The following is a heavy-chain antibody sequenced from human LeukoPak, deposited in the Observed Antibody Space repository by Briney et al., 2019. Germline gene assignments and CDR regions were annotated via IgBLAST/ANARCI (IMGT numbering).Heavy chain of an antibody. D-gene: IGHD3-10*01. V-gene: IGHV3-21*01. CDR3: ASVDAMVRGVIVAFDI. CDR1: GFTCSSYT. Sequence: GGSLRLSCAASGFTCSSYTMNWVRQAPGKGLEWVSSISSSSSYIYYADSVKGRFTISRDNAKNSLYLQMNSLRAEDTAVYYCASVDAMVRGVIVAFDIWGQGTMVTVSS. CDR2: ISSSSSYI. J-gene: IGHJ3*02.